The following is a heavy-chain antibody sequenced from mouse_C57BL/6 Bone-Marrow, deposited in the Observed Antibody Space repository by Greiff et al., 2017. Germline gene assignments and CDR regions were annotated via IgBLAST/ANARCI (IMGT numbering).Heavy chain of an antibody. D-gene: IGHD5-1*01. CDR3: TRGGTFYAMDY. J-gene: IGHJ4*01. CDR1: GYTFTDYE. Sequence: VQLQQSGAELVRPGASVTLSCKASGYTFTDYEMHWVKQTPVHGLEWIGAIDPETGGTAYNQKFKGKAILTADKSSSTAYMELRSLTSADSAVYYCTRGGTFYAMDYWGQGTSVTVSS. CDR2: IDPETGGT. V-gene: IGHV1-15*01.